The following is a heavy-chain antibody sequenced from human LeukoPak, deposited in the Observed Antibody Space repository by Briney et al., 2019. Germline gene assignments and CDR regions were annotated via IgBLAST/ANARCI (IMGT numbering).Heavy chain of an antibody. D-gene: IGHD3-22*01. CDR1: GFTFSSYS. V-gene: IGHV3-48*02. CDR3: ARGSYDSSGYSFDY. Sequence: PGGSLRLSCAASGFTFSSYSMNWVRQAPGKGRAWVSYISSSSTTIYYADSVKGRFTISRDNAKNSLYLQMNSLRDEDTAVFYCARGSYDSSGYSFDYWGQGTLVTVSS. J-gene: IGHJ4*02. CDR2: ISSSSTTI.